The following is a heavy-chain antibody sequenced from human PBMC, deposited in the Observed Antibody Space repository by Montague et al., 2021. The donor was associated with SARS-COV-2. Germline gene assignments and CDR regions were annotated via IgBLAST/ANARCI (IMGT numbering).Heavy chain of an antibody. J-gene: IGHJ3*02. CDR3: ARGPVPAAFGI. CDR2: INHNGST. Sequence: SETLSLTCVVYGGSFSSYHWSWIRQPPGKGLEWIGEINHNGSTTYTPSLKSRVTISIDTSKNQFSLKLNSVTAADTAVYYCARGPVPAAFGIWGQGTMVTVSS. CDR1: GGSFSSYH. V-gene: IGHV4-34*01. D-gene: IGHD2-2*01.